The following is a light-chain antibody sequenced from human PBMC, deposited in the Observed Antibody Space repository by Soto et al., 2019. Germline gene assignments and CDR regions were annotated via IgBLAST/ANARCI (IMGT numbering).Light chain of an antibody. Sequence: EIVMTQSPATVSVSPGERATLSCRASQSVSGNLAWYQQKPGQPPRLLIHGASNRATGIPARFSGSGSGTEFTLTINSLQSEDFAVYYCQQYNDWPPFTFGPGTKV. CDR3: QQYNDWPPFT. V-gene: IGKV3-15*01. J-gene: IGKJ3*01. CDR2: GAS. CDR1: QSVSGN.